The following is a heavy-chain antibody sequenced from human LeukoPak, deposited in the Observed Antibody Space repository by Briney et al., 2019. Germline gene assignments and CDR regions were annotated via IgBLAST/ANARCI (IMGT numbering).Heavy chain of an antibody. CDR2: FDPEDGET. J-gene: IGHJ4*02. V-gene: IGHV1-24*01. Sequence: ASVKVSCKVSGYTLTELSMHWVRQAPGKGLEWMGGFDPEDGETIYAQKFQGRVTMTEDTSTDTAYMELSSLRSEGTAVYYCATATVGATRGWRAPRDYWGQGTLVTVSS. CDR1: GYTLTELS. CDR3: ATATVGATRGWRAPRDY. D-gene: IGHD1-26*01.